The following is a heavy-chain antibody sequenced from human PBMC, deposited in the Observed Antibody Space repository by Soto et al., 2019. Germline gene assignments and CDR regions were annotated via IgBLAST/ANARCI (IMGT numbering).Heavy chain of an antibody. V-gene: IGHV1-69*13. CDR1: GGTFSSYA. CDR2: IIPIFGTA. D-gene: IGHD2-15*01. CDR3: AGGYCSGGSCYYYYGMDV. J-gene: IGHJ6*02. Sequence: SVKVSCKASGGTFSSYAISWVRQAPGQGLEWMEGIIPIFGTANYAQKFQGRVTITADESTSTAYMELSSLRSEDTAVYYFAGGYCSGGSCYYYYGMDVWGQGTTVTVSS.